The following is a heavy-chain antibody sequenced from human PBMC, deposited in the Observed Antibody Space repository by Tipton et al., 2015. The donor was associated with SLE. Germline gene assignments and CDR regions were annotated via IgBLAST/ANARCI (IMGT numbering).Heavy chain of an antibody. CDR3: ARQGADSVEVGYFQH. CDR2: IIHSGVT. D-gene: IGHD2-21*01. CDR1: DGSISDYY. J-gene: IGHJ1*01. V-gene: IGHV4-34*12. Sequence: TLSLTCTVSDGSISDYYWTWIRQPPGKGLEWIAEIIHSGVTNYNPSLRSRVTISVDTSRNQFSLKLSSVTAADTAVYYCARQGADSVEVGYFQHWGQGTLVTVSS.